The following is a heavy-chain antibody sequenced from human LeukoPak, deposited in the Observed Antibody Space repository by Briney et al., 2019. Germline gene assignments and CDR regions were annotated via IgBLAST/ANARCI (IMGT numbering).Heavy chain of an antibody. Sequence: PSETLSLTCAVYNGSFSDYYWSWIRQPPGKGLEWIGEIDHSGSTNYSPSLKSRVTISVDTSKNQFSLRLSSVTAADTAVYYCARHDCSSTSCSYLPWGQGTLVTVSS. CDR2: IDHSGST. J-gene: IGHJ5*02. D-gene: IGHD2-2*01. CDR1: NGSFSDYY. CDR3: ARHDCSSTSCSYLP. V-gene: IGHV4-34*01.